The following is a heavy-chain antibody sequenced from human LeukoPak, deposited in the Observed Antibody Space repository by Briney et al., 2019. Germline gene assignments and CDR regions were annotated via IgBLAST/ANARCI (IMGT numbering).Heavy chain of an antibody. CDR2: ISGSGGST. CDR1: GFTFRSYA. J-gene: IGHJ4*02. Sequence: PGGSLRLSCAASGFTFRSYAMSWVRPAPGEGLEWVSAISGSGGSTYYADSVKGRFTISRDNTKNTLYLQMNSLRAEDTAVYYCAKDARLSTYYYDSSGYYYGGPSDYWGQGTLVTVSS. V-gene: IGHV3-23*01. D-gene: IGHD3-22*01. CDR3: AKDARLSTYYYDSSGYYYGGPSDY.